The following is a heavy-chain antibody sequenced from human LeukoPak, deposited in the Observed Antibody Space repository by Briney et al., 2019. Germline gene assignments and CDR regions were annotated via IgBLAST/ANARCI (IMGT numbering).Heavy chain of an antibody. CDR3: ARNKEGKSLDY. J-gene: IGHJ4*02. Sequence: ASVKVSCKASGYTFADYYIHWVRQAPGQGLEWMAWMNPKRGDTSYTQKFQGRVTMTRDTSISTAYMELSRLRFDDTAVYYCARNKEGKSLDYWGQGTLVTVSS. CDR2: MNPKRGDT. V-gene: IGHV1-2*02. CDR1: GYTFADYY.